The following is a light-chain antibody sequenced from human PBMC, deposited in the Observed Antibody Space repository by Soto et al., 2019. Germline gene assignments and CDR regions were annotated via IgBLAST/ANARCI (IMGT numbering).Light chain of an antibody. CDR2: GAS. V-gene: IGKV3-20*01. CDR3: RQYGSSPSYT. J-gene: IGKJ2*01. Sequence: IVLTQSPGTLSLSPGERATLSCRASQSLRSYLAWYQQKPGQAPRLLIYGASSRATGIPDRFSGSGSGTDFTLTISRLEPEDFAVYYCRQYGSSPSYTFGQGTKLEIK. CDR1: QSLRSY.